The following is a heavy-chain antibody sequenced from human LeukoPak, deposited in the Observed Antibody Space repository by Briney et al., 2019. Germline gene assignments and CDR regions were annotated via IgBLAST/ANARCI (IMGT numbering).Heavy chain of an antibody. Sequence: GGSLRLSCAASGFTFSDYFMSWNRQAPGKGLEWVSYISSSSSYTNYADSVKGRFTISRDNAKNSLYLQMNSLRAEDTAVYYCARPLTGDYVDYWGQGALVTVSS. CDR1: GFTFSDYF. V-gene: IGHV3-11*06. J-gene: IGHJ4*02. CDR3: ARPLTGDYVDY. D-gene: IGHD1-14*01. CDR2: ISSSSSYT.